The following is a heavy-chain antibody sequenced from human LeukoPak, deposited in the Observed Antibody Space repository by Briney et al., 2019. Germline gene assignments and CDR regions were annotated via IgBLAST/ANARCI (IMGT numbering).Heavy chain of an antibody. V-gene: IGHV3-48*01. Sequence: GGSLRLSCAASGFTFSAYSMNWVRQAPEKGLEWVSYIGSSSSPIYYADSVKGRFTISRDNAKNSLYLQMDSLRAEDTAVYYCARDQWVGATMGYWGQGTLVTVSS. CDR1: GFTFSAYS. J-gene: IGHJ4*02. CDR3: ARDQWVGATMGY. D-gene: IGHD1-26*01. CDR2: IGSSSSPI.